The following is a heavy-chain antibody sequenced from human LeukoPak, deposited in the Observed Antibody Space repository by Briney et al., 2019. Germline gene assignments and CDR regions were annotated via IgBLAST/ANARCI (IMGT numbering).Heavy chain of an antibody. CDR2: IYPGDSDT. V-gene: IGHV5-51*01. D-gene: IGHD5-18*01. CDR1: GFTFTNYW. CDR3: ARGDAGMATGFNY. J-gene: IGHJ4*02. Sequence: GESLKISCQTSGFTFTNYWIGWVRQMPGKGLEWMGIIYPGDSDTKYSPSFRGQVTMSADKSTSTAYLQWGSLKASDSAMYFCARGDAGMATGFNYWGQGTLVTVSS.